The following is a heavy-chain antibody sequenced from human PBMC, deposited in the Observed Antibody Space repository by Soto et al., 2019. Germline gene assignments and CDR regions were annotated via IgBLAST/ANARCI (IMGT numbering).Heavy chain of an antibody. V-gene: IGHV4-59*01. D-gene: IGHD3-10*01. CDR1: GGSISSYY. CDR2: IYYSGST. CDR3: ARTRVTYYYGSGSYLRPYFDY. J-gene: IGHJ4*02. Sequence: SETLSLTCTVSGGSISSYYWSWIRQPPGKGLEWIGYIYYSGSTNYNPSLKSRVTISVDTSKNQFSLKLSSVTVEDTAVYYCARTRVTYYYGSGSYLRPYFDYWGQGTLVTVSS.